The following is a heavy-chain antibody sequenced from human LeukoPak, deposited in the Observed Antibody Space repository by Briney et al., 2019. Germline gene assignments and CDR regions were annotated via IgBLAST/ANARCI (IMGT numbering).Heavy chain of an antibody. Sequence: GGSLRLSCAASGFTFSSHNMQWVRLAPGKGLEWVSIMSSGGTTSYADSVKGRFTISRDNSRNTLYLQMNSLRAEDTGVYYCATRGAPGYYYGMDVWGQGTTVTVSS. V-gene: IGHV3-66*01. CDR2: MSSGGTT. CDR3: ATRGAPGYYYGMDV. D-gene: IGHD1-26*01. CDR1: GFTFSSHN. J-gene: IGHJ6*02.